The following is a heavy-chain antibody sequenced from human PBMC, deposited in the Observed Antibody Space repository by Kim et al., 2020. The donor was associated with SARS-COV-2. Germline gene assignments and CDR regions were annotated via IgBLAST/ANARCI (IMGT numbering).Heavy chain of an antibody. Sequence: KSRVTISVDTSKNQFSLKLSSVTAADTAVYYCARHLDIDYGDIPDAFDIWGQGTMVTVSS. V-gene: IGHV4-59*08. D-gene: IGHD4-17*01. J-gene: IGHJ3*02. CDR3: ARHLDIDYGDIPDAFDI.